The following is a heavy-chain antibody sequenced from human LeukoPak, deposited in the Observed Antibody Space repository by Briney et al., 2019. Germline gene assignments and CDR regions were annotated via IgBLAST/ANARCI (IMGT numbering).Heavy chain of an antibody. CDR2: INPNSGGT. CDR3: ASGRGGSSWFNWFDP. CDR1: GYTFTGYY. Sequence: ASVKVSCKASGYTFTGYYMHWVRQAPGQGLEWMGWINPNSGGTNYALKFQGRVTMTRDTSISTAYMELSRLRSDDAAVYYCASGRGGSSWFNWFDPWGQGTLVTVSS. J-gene: IGHJ5*02. D-gene: IGHD6-13*01. V-gene: IGHV1-2*02.